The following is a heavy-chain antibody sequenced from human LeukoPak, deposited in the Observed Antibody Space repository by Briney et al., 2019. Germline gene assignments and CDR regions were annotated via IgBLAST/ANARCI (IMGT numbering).Heavy chain of an antibody. CDR1: GYTFTSYG. D-gene: IGHD2-21*01. Sequence: ASVKVSCKASGYTFTSYGISWVRQAPGQGLEWMGWISAYNGNTNYAQKLQGRVTMTTDTSTSTAYMELRSLRSDDTAVYYCAIPPAYCGGDCYHFDYWGQGTLVTVSS. CDR2: ISAYNGNT. J-gene: IGHJ4*02. V-gene: IGHV1-18*01. CDR3: AIPPAYCGGDCYHFDY.